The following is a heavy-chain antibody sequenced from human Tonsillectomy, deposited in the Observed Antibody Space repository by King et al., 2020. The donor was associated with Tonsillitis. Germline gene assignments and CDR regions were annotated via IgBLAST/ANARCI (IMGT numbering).Heavy chain of an antibody. Sequence: VQLVESGGGLVKPGGSLRLSCAASGFTFRSYTMHWVRQAPGKGLEWVSSISSGSSYIHYADSVKGRFTISRDNAKNSLYLQMNSLRAEDTAVYYCARVTYDILTGYYIDYFDNWGQGPLVTVSS. CDR3: ARVTYDILTGYYIDYFDN. J-gene: IGHJ4*02. CDR2: ISSGSSYI. D-gene: IGHD3-9*01. CDR1: GFTFRSYT. V-gene: IGHV3-21*01.